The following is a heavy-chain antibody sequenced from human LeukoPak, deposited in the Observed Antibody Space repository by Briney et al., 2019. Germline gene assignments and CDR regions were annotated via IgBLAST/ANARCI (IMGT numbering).Heavy chain of an antibody. CDR1: GFTFSSYA. J-gene: IGHJ4*02. CDR3: ARAATVTRPFDY. V-gene: IGHV3-30-3*01. D-gene: IGHD4-17*01. CDR2: ISYDGSNK. Sequence: GGSLRLSCAASGFTFSSYAMHWVRQAPGKGLEWVAVISYDGSNKYYADSVKGRFTISRDNAKNTLYLQMNSLRAEDTAVYYCARAATVTRPFDYWGQGTLVTVSS.